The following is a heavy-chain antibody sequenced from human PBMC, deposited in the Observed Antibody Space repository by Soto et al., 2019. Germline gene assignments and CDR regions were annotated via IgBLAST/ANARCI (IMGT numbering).Heavy chain of an antibody. CDR1: GGTFTSYA. CDR2: IIPICGSA. Sequence: SVKVSCKASGGTFTSYAISWVRQAPGQGLEWMGGIIPICGSASYAQKFQGRVTMTRDTSTSTVYMELSSLRSEDTAVYYCARSAYIAAAPDYWGQGPLVTVSS. CDR3: ARSAYIAAAPDY. V-gene: IGHV1-69*05. D-gene: IGHD6-13*01. J-gene: IGHJ4*02.